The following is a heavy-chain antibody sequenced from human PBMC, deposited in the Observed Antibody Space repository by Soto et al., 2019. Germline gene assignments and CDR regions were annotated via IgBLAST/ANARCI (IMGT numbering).Heavy chain of an antibody. CDR1: GYSFTSYW. V-gene: IGHV5-10-1*01. CDR3: ARGAGGYGSDHAMDV. J-gene: IGHJ6*02. Sequence: PGESLKISCKGSGYSFTSYWISWVRQLPGKGLEWMGRIDPSDSYTNYSPSFQGHVTISADKSISTAYLQWSSLKASDTAMYYCARGAGGYGSDHAMDVWGQGTTVTVSS. CDR2: IDPSDSYT. D-gene: IGHD6-25*01.